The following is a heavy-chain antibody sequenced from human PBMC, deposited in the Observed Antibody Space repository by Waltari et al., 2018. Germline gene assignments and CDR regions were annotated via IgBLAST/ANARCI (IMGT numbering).Heavy chain of an antibody. CDR3: ARHIAVAATGAFDI. Sequence: QVQLVQPGAAAKKPGSSVQVSCKASDGTFRSYATSGVRQAPGQGLEWMGGIIPIFGTANYAQKFQGRVTITADESTSTAYMELGSLRCEDTAVYYCARHIAVAATGAFDIWGQGTMVTVSS. D-gene: IGHD6-19*01. J-gene: IGHJ3*02. V-gene: IGHV1-69*13. CDR1: DGTFRSYA. CDR2: IIPIFGTA.